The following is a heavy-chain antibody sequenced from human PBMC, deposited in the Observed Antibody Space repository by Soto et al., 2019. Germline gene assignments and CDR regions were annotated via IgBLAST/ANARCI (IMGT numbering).Heavy chain of an antibody. CDR3: AKDRGVAAADTDAFDI. CDR1: GFTFSSYS. V-gene: IGHV3-23*01. CDR2: ISGSGGST. Sequence: PGGSLRLSCAASGFTFSSYSMNWVRQAPGKGLEWVSAISGSGGSTYYTDSVKGRFTISRDNSKNTLYLQMNSLRAEDTAVYYFAKDRGVAAADTDAFDIWGQGTMVTVS. D-gene: IGHD6-13*01. J-gene: IGHJ3*02.